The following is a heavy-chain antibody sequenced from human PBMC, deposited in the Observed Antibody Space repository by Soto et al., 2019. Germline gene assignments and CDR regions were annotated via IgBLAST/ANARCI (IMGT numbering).Heavy chain of an antibody. V-gene: IGHV4-39*01. CDR3: ARHVITGTTSGTLDH. D-gene: IGHD1-7*01. Sequence: SETLSLTCTVSGGSISSSSYYWGWLRQTPGKGLEWIGSIYYSGSTYYNPSLKSRVTISVDTSKNQFSLKLSSVTAADTAVYYCARHVITGTTSGTLDHWGRGTLVTVSS. CDR1: GGSISSSSYY. CDR2: IYYSGST. J-gene: IGHJ4*02.